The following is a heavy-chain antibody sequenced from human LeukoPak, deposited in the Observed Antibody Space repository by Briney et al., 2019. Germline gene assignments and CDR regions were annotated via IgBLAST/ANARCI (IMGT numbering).Heavy chain of an antibody. J-gene: IGHJ3*02. V-gene: IGHV3-23*01. D-gene: IGHD4-17*01. CDR1: GFGFSNYA. CDR3: GKDPNGDYVGAFDM. CDR2: ISGSGGST. Sequence: GGSLRLSCAASGFGFSNYAMIWVRQAPGRGLEWVSAISGSGGSTYYADSVKGRFTISRDNSKNTLFLQVNSLRAEDTAVYYCGKDPNGDYVGAFDMWGQGTMVTVSP.